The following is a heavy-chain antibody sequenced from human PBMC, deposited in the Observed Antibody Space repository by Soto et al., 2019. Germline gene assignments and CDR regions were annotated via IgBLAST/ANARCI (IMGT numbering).Heavy chain of an antibody. J-gene: IGHJ4*02. V-gene: IGHV4-59*01. CDR1: GDSITDYY. Sequence: SETMSLTSTVSGDSITDYYWSWIRESPGKGLEWIAYIHHTGTANYNPSLKSRVTISVDTSKSQFFLRLSSVTAADTAVYFCARYSVATIRFFDYWGQGTLVTVSS. CDR2: IHHTGTA. CDR3: ARYSVATIRFFDY. D-gene: IGHD5-12*01.